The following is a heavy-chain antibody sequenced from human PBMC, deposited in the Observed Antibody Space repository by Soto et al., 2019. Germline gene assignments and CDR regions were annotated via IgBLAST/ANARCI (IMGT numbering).Heavy chain of an antibody. D-gene: IGHD1-26*01. J-gene: IGHJ4*02. CDR1: GFTFSNYP. CDR3: VKAPLKYGGSYYDY. Sequence: EVQLVESGGGLVQPGGSLRLSCSASGFTFSNYPMHWVRQGPGKGLEFVSVISGNGGSTYYADSVKGRFTISRDNSKSSLALQMSSLRPEDTAVYYCVKAPLKYGGSYYDYWCQGALVIVSS. CDR2: ISGNGGST. V-gene: IGHV3-64D*08.